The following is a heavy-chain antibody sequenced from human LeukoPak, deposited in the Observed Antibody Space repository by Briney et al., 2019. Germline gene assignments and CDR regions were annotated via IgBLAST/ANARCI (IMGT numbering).Heavy chain of an antibody. D-gene: IGHD4-23*01. CDR1: GYSFTSCW. CDR3: ARRLDYGGNSHGY. J-gene: IGHJ4*02. V-gene: IGHV5-51*01. Sequence: GESLKISCKGSGYSFTSCWIGWVRQVPGKGLEWMGIIYPGDSDTRYSPSFQGQVTISADKSISTAYLQWSSLKASDTAIYYCARRLDYGGNSHGYWGQGTLVTVPS. CDR2: IYPGDSDT.